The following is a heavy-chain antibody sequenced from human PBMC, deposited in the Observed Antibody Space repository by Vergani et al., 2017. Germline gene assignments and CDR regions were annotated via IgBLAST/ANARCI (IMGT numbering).Heavy chain of an antibody. V-gene: IGHV4-31*01. D-gene: IGHD3-16*02. CDR1: GGSISSGGYY. CDR2: IYYSEST. Sequence: QVQLQESGPGLVKPSQTLSLTCTVSGGSISSGGYYWSWIRQPPGKGLEWIGYIYYSESTYYNPSLTSLVTISVDTSKNQFSLKLSSVTAADTAVYYCARYVWGSYRIFDYWGQGTLVTVSS. CDR3: ARYVWGSYRIFDY. J-gene: IGHJ4*02.